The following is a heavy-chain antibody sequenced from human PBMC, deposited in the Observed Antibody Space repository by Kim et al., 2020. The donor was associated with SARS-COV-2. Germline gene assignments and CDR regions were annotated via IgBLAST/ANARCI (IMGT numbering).Heavy chain of an antibody. CDR1: GGSIRSGGKF. V-gene: IGHV4-31*03. J-gene: IGHJ4*02. Sequence: SETLSLTCSVSGGSIRSGGKFWTWIRQHPAKGLESIGYISYSGNSHYSPSLRSRVSISLQTSENQFSLELTSVTAADTAVYYCASGQPLDYWGQGILVTV. CDR3: ASGQPLDY. CDR2: ISYSGNS. D-gene: IGHD2-2*01.